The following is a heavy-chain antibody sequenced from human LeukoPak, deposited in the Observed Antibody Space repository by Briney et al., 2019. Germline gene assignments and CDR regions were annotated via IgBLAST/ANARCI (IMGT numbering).Heavy chain of an antibody. CDR3: ARGRHLYSYAYDYYMDV. D-gene: IGHD5-18*01. CDR1: GFTFSSYW. Sequence: GGSLRLSCAASGFTFSSYWMHWVRQAPGKGLVWVSRTNTDGSSTNYADSVKGRFTISRDNAKNTLYLQVDSLRAEDTAVYYCARGRHLYSYAYDYYMDVWGKGTTVTISS. J-gene: IGHJ6*03. V-gene: IGHV3-74*01. CDR2: TNTDGSST.